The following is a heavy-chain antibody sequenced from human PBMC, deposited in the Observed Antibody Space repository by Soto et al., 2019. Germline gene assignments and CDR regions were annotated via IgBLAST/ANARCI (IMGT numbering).Heavy chain of an antibody. CDR1: GGSISSGGYS. J-gene: IGHJ1*01. Sequence: PSETLSLTCAVSGGSISSGGYSWSWIRQPPGKGLEWIGYIYHSGSTYYNPSLKSRVTISVDRSKNQFSLKLSSVTAADTAVYYCARGPPFHWGQGTLVTVYS. CDR2: IYHSGST. CDR3: ARGPPFH. V-gene: IGHV4-30-2*01.